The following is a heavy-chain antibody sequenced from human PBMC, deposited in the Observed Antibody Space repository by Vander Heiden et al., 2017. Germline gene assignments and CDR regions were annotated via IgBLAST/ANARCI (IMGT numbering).Heavy chain of an antibody. CDR2: ISSSRSTI. Sequence: EVQLVASGGGLVQPGGSLRHSCAASGFTFSSYSMNWVHQAPGKGLEWVSYISSSRSTIYYADSVKGRFTISRDNAKNSLYLQMNSLRAEDTAVYYCARGQYYYDSSGYRVWGQGTLVTVSS. V-gene: IGHV3-48*01. J-gene: IGHJ4*02. CDR1: GFTFSSYS. D-gene: IGHD3-22*01. CDR3: ARGQYYYDSSGYRV.